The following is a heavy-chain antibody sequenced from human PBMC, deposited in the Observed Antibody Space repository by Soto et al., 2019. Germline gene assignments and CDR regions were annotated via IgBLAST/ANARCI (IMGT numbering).Heavy chain of an antibody. CDR2: IIPIFGTA. CDR1: GGTFSSYA. J-gene: IGHJ6*02. Sequence: QVQLVQSGAEVKKPGSSVKVSCKASGGTFSSYAISWVRQAPGQGLEWMGGIIPIFGTADYAQKFQGRVTXTXDXXTSTAYVELSSLRSEDTAVYYCAQIPENYYYGMDVWGQGTTVTVSS. V-gene: IGHV1-69*05. CDR3: AQIPENYYYGMDV.